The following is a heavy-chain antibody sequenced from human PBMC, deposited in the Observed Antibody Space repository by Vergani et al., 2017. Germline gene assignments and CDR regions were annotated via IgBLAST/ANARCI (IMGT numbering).Heavy chain of an antibody. D-gene: IGHD3-10*01. V-gene: IGHV7-4-1*02. CDR1: GYTFTSYA. CDR3: AREVWFGELVHGMDV. J-gene: IGHJ6*02. Sequence: QVQVVQSGAEVKKPGSSVKVSCKASGYTFTSYAMNWVRQAPGQGLEWMGWINTNTGNPTYAQGFTGRFVFSLDTSVSTAYLQISSLKAEDTAVYYCAREVWFGELVHGMDVWGQGTTVTVSS. CDR2: INTNTGNP.